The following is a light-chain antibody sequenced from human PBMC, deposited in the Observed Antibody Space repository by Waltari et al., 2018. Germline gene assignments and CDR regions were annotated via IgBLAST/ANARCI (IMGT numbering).Light chain of an antibody. CDR3: QQYYAARYT. J-gene: IGKJ2*01. CDR1: RSVLDTSKNKNF. V-gene: IGKV4-1*01. CDR2: WAS. Sequence: DIVMTQSPDSLAVSLGGRATINCKSSRSVLDTSKNKNFLAWYQLKPGQSPKLLIYWASTRESGVPDRFSASVSGTDFTLTISSLQAEDVAIYSCQQYYAARYTFGQGTKVEIK.